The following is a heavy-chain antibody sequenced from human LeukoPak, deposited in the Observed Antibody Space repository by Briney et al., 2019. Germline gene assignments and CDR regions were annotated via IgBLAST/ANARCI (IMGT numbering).Heavy chain of an antibody. CDR2: ISSSSSTI. CDR1: GFTFSSYS. J-gene: IGHJ3*02. V-gene: IGHV3-48*02. D-gene: IGHD3-10*01. Sequence: PGGSLRLSCAASGFTFSSYSMNWVRQAPGKGLEWVSYISSSSSTIYYADSVKGRFTISRDNAKNSLYLQMNSLRDEDTAVYYCARDPPLITMVARDAFDIWGQGTMVTVSS. CDR3: ARDPPLITMVARDAFDI.